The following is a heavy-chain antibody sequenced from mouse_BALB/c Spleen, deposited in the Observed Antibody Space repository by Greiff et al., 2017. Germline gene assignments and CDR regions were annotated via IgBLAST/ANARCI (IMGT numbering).Heavy chain of an antibody. Sequence: EVMLVESGGGLVQPGGSRKLSCAASGFTFSSFGMHWVRQAPEKGLEWVAYISSGSSTIYYADTVKGRFTISRDNPKNTLFLQMTSLRSEDTAMYYCARWGEYAMDYWGQGTSVTVSS. CDR3: ARWGEYAMDY. CDR1: GFTFSSFG. V-gene: IGHV5-17*02. J-gene: IGHJ4*01. CDR2: ISSGSSTI.